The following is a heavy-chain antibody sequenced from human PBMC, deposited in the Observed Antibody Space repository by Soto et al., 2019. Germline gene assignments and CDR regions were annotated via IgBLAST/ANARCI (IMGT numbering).Heavy chain of an antibody. CDR3: ARLPYDFWSGYHNLYYYYYMDV. J-gene: IGHJ6*03. CDR1: GGSISSGGYY. V-gene: IGHV4-31*03. Sequence: QVQLQESGPGLVKPSQTLSLTCTVSGGSISSGGYYWSWIRQHPGKGLEWIGYIYYSGSTYYNPSLKSRVTISVDTSKNQFSLKLSSVTAADTAVYYCARLPYDFWSGYHNLYYYYYMDVWGKGTTVTVSS. D-gene: IGHD3-3*01. CDR2: IYYSGST.